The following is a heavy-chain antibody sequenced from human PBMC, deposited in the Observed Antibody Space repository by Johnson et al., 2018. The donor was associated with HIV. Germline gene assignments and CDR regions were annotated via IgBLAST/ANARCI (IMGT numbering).Heavy chain of an antibody. CDR3: AKVRRAYYEDAFDI. J-gene: IGHJ3*02. CDR1: GFTFSSYG. Sequence: QVQLVESGGGVVQPGGSLRLSCAASGFTFSSYGMHWVRQAPGKGLEWVAFIRNDGSNKNYGDSVKGRFTISRDKSKNTLYLQMNSLRAEDTAVYYCAKVRRAYYEDAFDIWGQGTMVTVSS. V-gene: IGHV3-30*02. D-gene: IGHD3-22*01. CDR2: IRNDGSNK.